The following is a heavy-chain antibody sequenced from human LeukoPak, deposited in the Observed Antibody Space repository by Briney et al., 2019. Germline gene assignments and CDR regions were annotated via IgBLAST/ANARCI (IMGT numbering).Heavy chain of an antibody. J-gene: IGHJ5*02. CDR1: GYIFTSYW. CDR2: IDPSDSYT. V-gene: IGHV5-10-1*01. D-gene: IGHD6-6*01. Sequence: GESLMISCKGSGYIFTSYWISWVRQMPGKGLEWMGRIDPSDSYTNYSPSFQGHVTISADKSISTAYLQWSSLKASDTAMYYCARRVSSSGWFDPWGQGTLVTVSS. CDR3: ARRVSSSGWFDP.